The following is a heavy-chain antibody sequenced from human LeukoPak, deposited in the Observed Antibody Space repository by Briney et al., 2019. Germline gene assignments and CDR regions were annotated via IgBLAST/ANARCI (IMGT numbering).Heavy chain of an antibody. J-gene: IGHJ6*03. Sequence: SETLSLTCTVSGGSISSSSYYWGWIRQPPGKGLEWIGSIYYSGSTYYNPSPKSRVTISVDTSKNQFSLKLSSVTAADTAVYYCARTPVDTAMGSYYYYMDVWGKGTTVTISS. CDR2: IYYSGST. CDR1: GGSISSSSYY. CDR3: ARTPVDTAMGSYYYYMDV. V-gene: IGHV4-39*01. D-gene: IGHD5-18*01.